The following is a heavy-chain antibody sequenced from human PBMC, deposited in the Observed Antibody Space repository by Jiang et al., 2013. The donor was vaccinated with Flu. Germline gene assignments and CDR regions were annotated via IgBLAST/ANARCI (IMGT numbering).Heavy chain of an antibody. CDR3: ARGLGEVLDAFDI. J-gene: IGHJ3*02. Sequence: TISVDTSKNQFSLKLSSVTAADTAVYYCARGLGEVLDAFDIWGQGTMVTVSS. D-gene: IGHD3/OR15-3a*01. V-gene: IGHV4-59*09.